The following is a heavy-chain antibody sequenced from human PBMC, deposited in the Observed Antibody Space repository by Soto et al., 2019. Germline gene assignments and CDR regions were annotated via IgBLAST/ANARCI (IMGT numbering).Heavy chain of an antibody. D-gene: IGHD2-2*01. J-gene: IGHJ4*02. CDR2: ISSNGGST. Sequence: EVQLVESGGGLVQPGGSLRLSCAASGFTFSSYAMHWVRQAPGKGLEYVSAISSNGGSTYYANSVKGRFTISRDNSKKTMYLQMGSLRAEDMAVYYCAREGYCSSTICYSCDYWGQGTLVTVSS. V-gene: IGHV3-64*01. CDR1: GFTFSSYA. CDR3: AREGYCSSTICYSCDY.